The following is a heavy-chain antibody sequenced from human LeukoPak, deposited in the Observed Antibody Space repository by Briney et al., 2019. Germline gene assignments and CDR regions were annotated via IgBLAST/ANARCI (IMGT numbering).Heavy chain of an antibody. V-gene: IGHV3-23*01. CDR1: GFTVSSNY. CDR2: ISGSGGST. D-gene: IGHD6-19*01. Sequence: GGSLRLSCAASGFTVSSNYMSWVRQAPGKGLEWVSAISGSGGSTYYADSVKGRFTISRDNSKNTLYLQMNSLRAEDTAVYYCAKEPGYSSGRTIWGQGTMVTVSS. CDR3: AKEPGYSSGRTI. J-gene: IGHJ3*02.